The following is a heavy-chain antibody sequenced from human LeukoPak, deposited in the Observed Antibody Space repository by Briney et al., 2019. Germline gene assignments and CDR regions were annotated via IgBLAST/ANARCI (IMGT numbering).Heavy chain of an antibody. CDR3: AKVHGVPY. D-gene: IGHD1-1*01. J-gene: IGHJ4*02. V-gene: IGHV3-9*01. CDR1: GFTFDDYA. CDR2: ISWNSGSI. Sequence: PGRSLRLSCAASGFTFDDYAMHWVRQAPGKGLEWVSGISWNSGSIGYADSVKGRFTISRDNAKNSLYLQMNSLRVEDTALYYCAKVHGVPYWGQGTLVTVSS.